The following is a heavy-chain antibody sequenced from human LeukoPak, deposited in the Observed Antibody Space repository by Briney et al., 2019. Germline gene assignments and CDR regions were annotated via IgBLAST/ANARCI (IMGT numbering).Heavy chain of an antibody. CDR1: GGSISSYY. CDR3: ARADSSGWEIDY. Sequence: PSETLSLTCTVSGGSISSYYWSWIRQPPGKGLEWIGYSYYSGSTNYNPSLKSRVTISVDTSKNQFSLKLSSVTAADTAVYYCARADSSGWEIDYWGQGTLVTVSS. D-gene: IGHD6-19*01. V-gene: IGHV4-59*01. J-gene: IGHJ4*02. CDR2: SYYSGST.